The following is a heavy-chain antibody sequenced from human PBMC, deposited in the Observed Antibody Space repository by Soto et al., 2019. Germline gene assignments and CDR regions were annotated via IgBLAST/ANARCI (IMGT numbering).Heavy chain of an antibody. J-gene: IGHJ6*03. CDR2: IYYSGST. CDR3: ARHPLYCSGGSCYSGPYYYYYMDV. D-gene: IGHD2-15*01. V-gene: IGHV4-59*08. CDR1: GGSISSYY. Sequence: SETLSLTCTFSGGSISSYYWSWIRQPPGKGLEWIGYIYYSGSTNYNPSLKSRVTISVDTSKNQFSLKLSSVTAADTAVYYCARHPLYCSGGSCYSGPYYYYYMDVWGKGTTVTVSS.